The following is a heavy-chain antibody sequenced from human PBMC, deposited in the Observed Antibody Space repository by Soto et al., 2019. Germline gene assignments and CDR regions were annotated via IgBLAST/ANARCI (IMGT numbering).Heavy chain of an antibody. V-gene: IGHV4-39*01. CDR2: SYYSGTS. D-gene: IGHD1-20*01. J-gene: IGHJ5*02. CDR1: GGSIRVQSYY. CDR3: TRRYNWNDYYFDP. Sequence: SETLSLTCTVSGGSIRVQSYYWTWIRQTPGKGLEWVGSSYYSGTSYFNPALKGRVTISADTSTNQFSLRLTSVTAADTAVYYCTRRYNWNDYYFDPWGQGTLVTVSS.